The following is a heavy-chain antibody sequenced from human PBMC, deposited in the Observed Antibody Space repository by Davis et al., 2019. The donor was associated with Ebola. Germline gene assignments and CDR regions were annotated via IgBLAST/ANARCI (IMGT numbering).Heavy chain of an antibody. D-gene: IGHD3-16*01. Sequence: HTGGSLRLSCTASGFTFSDSWMYWVRQPPGKGLVWVSRINGDGSIINYADSVKGRFTLSRDNAKNTVSLQMNSLRAEDTAVYYCATSGRDYPTNWFDPWGQGTLVTVSS. CDR1: GFTFSDSW. CDR3: ATSGRDYPTNWFDP. V-gene: IGHV3-74*01. J-gene: IGHJ5*02. CDR2: INGDGSII.